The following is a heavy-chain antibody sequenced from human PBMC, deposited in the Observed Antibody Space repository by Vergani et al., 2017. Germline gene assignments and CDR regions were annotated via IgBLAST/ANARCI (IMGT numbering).Heavy chain of an antibody. CDR1: GGSFSGYY. V-gene: IGHV4-34*01. D-gene: IGHD6-13*01. J-gene: IGHJ4*02. CDR2: INYSGST. Sequence: QVQLQQWGAGLLKPSETLSLTCAVYGGSFSGYYWSWIRQPPGKGLEWIGEINYSGSTNYNPSLKSRVTISVDTSKNRFSLKLSSVTAADTAVYYCAGGGIAAAVRRNYFDYWGQGTLVTVSS. CDR3: AGGGIAAAVRRNYFDY.